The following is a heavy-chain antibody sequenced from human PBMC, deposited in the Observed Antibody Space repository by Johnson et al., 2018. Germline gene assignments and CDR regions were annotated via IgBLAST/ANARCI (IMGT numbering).Heavy chain of an antibody. CDR3: ARARLGTTSGMDV. D-gene: IGHD4-17*01. J-gene: IGHJ6*02. V-gene: IGHV3-33*01. Sequence: QVQLVQSGGGVVQPGRSLRLSCAASGFTFSSYGMHWVRQAPGKGLEWVAVIWYDGSNKYYADSVKGRFTISRDNSKNTLYLQMKSRRAEDTAVYYCARARLGTTSGMDVGGQGTTVTVSS. CDR2: IWYDGSNK. CDR1: GFTFSSYG.